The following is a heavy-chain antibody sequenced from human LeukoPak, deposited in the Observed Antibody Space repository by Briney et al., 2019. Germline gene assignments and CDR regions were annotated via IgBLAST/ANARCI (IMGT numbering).Heavy chain of an antibody. CDR2: SNHSGST. CDR3: ASQAYCSGGSCSSDRNHYYYGIDV. D-gene: IGHD2-15*01. J-gene: IGHJ6*02. CDR1: GGSFSGYY. Sequence: SETLSLTCAVYGGSFSGYYWSWTRQPPGKGLEWIGESNHSGSTNYNPSLKSRVTITVDTSKDQFYLKLSSVTAADTAVYYCASQAYCSGGSCSSDRNHYYYGIDVWGQGSSLTVSS. V-gene: IGHV4-34*01.